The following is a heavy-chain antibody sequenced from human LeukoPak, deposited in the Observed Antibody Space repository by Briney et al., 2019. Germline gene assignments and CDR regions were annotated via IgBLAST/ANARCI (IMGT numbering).Heavy chain of an antibody. Sequence: PSETLSLTCTVSGGSISSGGYYWSWIRQHPGKGLEWIGYIYYSGSTYYNPSLKSRVTISVDTSKNQFSLKLSSVAAADTAVYYCARSRGAATPTGWFDPWGQGTLVTVSS. D-gene: IGHD1-26*01. CDR2: IYYSGST. CDR1: GGSISSGGYY. CDR3: ARSRGAATPTGWFDP. V-gene: IGHV4-31*03. J-gene: IGHJ5*02.